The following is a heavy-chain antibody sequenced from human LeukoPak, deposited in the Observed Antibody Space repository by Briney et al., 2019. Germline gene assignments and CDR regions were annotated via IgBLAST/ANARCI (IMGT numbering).Heavy chain of an antibody. J-gene: IGHJ4*02. V-gene: IGHV3-30-3*01. CDR3: ARYWGSWSADS. D-gene: IGHD6-13*01. CDR1: GFTFSSYA. Sequence: GGSLRLSCAASGFTFSSYAMHWVRQAPGKGLEWVAVISYDGSNKYYADSVKGRFTISRDNVENSLYLQLNSLRAEDTAVYYCARYWGSWSADSWGQGTLVTVSS. CDR2: ISYDGSNK.